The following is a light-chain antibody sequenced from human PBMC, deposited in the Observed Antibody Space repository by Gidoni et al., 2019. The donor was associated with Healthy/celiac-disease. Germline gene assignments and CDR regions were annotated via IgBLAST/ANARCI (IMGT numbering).Light chain of an antibody. Sequence: DIQMTQSPSSLSASVGDRVTITCRASQSIRSYLNWYQQKPGKAPKVLIYAASSLQSGVPSRFSCSGSGTDFTLTISSLQPEDFATYYCQQSYSTLYTFGPGTKVDIK. CDR2: AAS. CDR1: QSIRSY. CDR3: QQSYSTLYT. J-gene: IGKJ3*01. V-gene: IGKV1-39*01.